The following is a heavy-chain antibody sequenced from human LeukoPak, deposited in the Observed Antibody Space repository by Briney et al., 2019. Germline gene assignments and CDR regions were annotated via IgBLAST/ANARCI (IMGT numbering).Heavy chain of an antibody. CDR3: ARASGYGTNWFDP. CDR1: GFTFSSYS. J-gene: IGHJ5*02. D-gene: IGHD5-12*01. Sequence: SGGSLRLSCAASGFTFSSYSMNWVRQAPGKGLEWVSSISSSSSYIYYADSVKGRSTISRDNAKNSLYLQMNSLRAEDTAVYYCARASGYGTNWFDPWGQGTLVTVSS. V-gene: IGHV3-21*01. CDR2: ISSSSSYI.